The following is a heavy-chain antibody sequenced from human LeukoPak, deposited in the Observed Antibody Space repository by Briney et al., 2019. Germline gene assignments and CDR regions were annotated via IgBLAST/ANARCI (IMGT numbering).Heavy chain of an antibody. D-gene: IGHD6-19*01. Sequence: ASVKVSCKGSGYTFTDYYMHWVRQAPGQGLEWMGWINPNSGGTNFAQKFQGRVTMTRDTSISTAYMELSRLKSDDTAVYYCARNAYSSGWTGFDYWGQGTLVTVSS. J-gene: IGHJ4*02. CDR3: ARNAYSSGWTGFDY. CDR1: GYTFTDYY. V-gene: IGHV1-2*02. CDR2: INPNSGGT.